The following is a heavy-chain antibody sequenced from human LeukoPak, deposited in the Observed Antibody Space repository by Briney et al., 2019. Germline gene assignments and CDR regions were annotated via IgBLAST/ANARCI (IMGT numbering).Heavy chain of an antibody. V-gene: IGHV3-30*18. Sequence: PGRSLRLSCAASGFTFSSYGVHWVRQAPGKGLEWVAVISYDGSNKYYADSVKGRFTISRDNSKNTLYLQMNSLRAEDTAVYYCAKGGVAYCGGDCYSTTFDYWGQGTLVTVSS. CDR1: GFTFSSYG. CDR2: ISYDGSNK. D-gene: IGHD2-21*02. J-gene: IGHJ4*02. CDR3: AKGGVAYCGGDCYSTTFDY.